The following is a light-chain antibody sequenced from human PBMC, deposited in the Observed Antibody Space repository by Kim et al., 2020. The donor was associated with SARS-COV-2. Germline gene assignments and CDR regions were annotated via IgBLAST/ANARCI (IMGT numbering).Light chain of an antibody. J-gene: IGKJ1*01. CDR3: QQYENWPRT. Sequence: VSPGERVILSCRASENINRNLAWYQQRPGRAPRVLIYDAFTRATGIPARFSGSGSGTDFTLTITSLQSEDFAVYYCQQYENWPRTFGQGTNVDIK. CDR1: ENINRN. CDR2: DAF. V-gene: IGKV3-15*01.